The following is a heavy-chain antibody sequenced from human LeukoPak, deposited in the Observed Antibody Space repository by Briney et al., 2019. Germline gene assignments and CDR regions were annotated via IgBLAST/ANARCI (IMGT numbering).Heavy chain of an antibody. V-gene: IGHV3-7*04. Sequence: PGGSLRLSCAASGFTFISYWMSWVRQAPGKGLEWLANINQDGSTKYYADSLKGRFTISRDNATSSLSLQMNSRRSEDTAVYYCAGGLGDIGYWGQGTLVTVSS. CDR1: GFTFISYW. J-gene: IGHJ4*02. CDR2: INQDGSTK. D-gene: IGHD5-24*01. CDR3: AGGLGDIGY.